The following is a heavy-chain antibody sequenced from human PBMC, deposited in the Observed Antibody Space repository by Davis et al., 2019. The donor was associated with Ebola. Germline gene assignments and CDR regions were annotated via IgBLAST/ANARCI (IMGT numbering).Heavy chain of an antibody. D-gene: IGHD1-7*01. CDR2: IYYSGST. CDR3: ARLLDWNYLVNWFDP. CDR1: GGSVSSGAYY. J-gene: IGHJ5*02. Sequence: SETLSLTCSVSGGSVSSGAYYWNWIRQPPGKGLEWIGFIYYSGSTDYSPSLRGRVTISLDTSKNQFSLKLTSVTAADTAVYYCARLLDWNYLVNWFDPWGQGTLVTVSS. V-gene: IGHV4-61*08.